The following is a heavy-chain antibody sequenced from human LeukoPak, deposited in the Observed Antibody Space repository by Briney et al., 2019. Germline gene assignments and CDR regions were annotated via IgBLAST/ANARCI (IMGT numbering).Heavy chain of an antibody. V-gene: IGHV4-39*07. CDR1: GGSISSSSYY. CDR3: ARDRRYYYGSGNYFDY. Sequence: PSETLSLTCTVSGGSISSSSYYWGWIRQPPGKGLEWIGSIYYSGSTYYNPSLKSRVTISVDTSKNQFSLKLSSVTAADTAVYYCARDRRYYYGSGNYFDYWGQGTLVTVSS. J-gene: IGHJ4*02. CDR2: IYYSGST. D-gene: IGHD3-10*01.